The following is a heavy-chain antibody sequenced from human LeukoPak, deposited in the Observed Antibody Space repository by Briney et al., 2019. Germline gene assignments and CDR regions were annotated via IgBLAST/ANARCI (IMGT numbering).Heavy chain of an antibody. CDR1: GYSFTSYW. Sequence: KCGESLKISCKGSGYSFTSYWISWVRQMPGKGLEWMGIIYPGDSDTRYSPSFQGQVTISADKSINTAYLQWSSLKASDTAIYYCAKTPSGSGFQYYFDYWGQGTLVTVSS. V-gene: IGHV5-51*01. CDR3: AKTPSGSGFQYYFDY. D-gene: IGHD6-19*01. CDR2: IYPGDSDT. J-gene: IGHJ4*02.